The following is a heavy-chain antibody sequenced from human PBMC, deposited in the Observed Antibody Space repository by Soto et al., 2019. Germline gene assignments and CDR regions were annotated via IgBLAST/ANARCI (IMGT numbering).Heavy chain of an antibody. J-gene: IGHJ4*02. Sequence: SETLSLTCSVSGGSISASSHYWGWIRQPPGKGLDFIGSIYYSGSTYYNPSLKSRVTISVDTSKNQFSLHLSSVTAADTAVYYCARGNWNNLNMCFFDLWRQGTLVTVSS. CDR2: IYYSGST. CDR1: GGSISASSHY. V-gene: IGHV4-39*01. CDR3: ARGNWNNLNMCFFDL. D-gene: IGHD1-1*01.